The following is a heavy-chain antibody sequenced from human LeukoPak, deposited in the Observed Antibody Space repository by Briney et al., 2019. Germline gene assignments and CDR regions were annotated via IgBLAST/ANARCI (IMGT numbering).Heavy chain of an antibody. Sequence: RASVKVSCKASGGTFSSYAISWVRQAPGQGLEWMGGIIPIFGTANYAQKFQGRVTITTDESTSTAYMELSSLRSEDTAVYYCARTYCSSTSCPSEGYYYYMDVWGKGTTVTVSS. V-gene: IGHV1-69*05. D-gene: IGHD2-2*01. CDR2: IIPIFGTA. J-gene: IGHJ6*03. CDR3: ARTYCSSTSCPSEGYYYYMDV. CDR1: GGTFSSYA.